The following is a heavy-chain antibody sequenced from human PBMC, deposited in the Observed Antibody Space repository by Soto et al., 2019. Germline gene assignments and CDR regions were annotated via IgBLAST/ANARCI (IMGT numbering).Heavy chain of an antibody. V-gene: IGHV4-34*09. CDR2: IYYSGST. CDR1: GGSFSGYY. CDR3: ARGGLGYCSGGSCYSAELSRYYYGMDV. D-gene: IGHD2-15*01. Sequence: PSETLSLTCAVYGGSFSGYYWTWIRQPPGTGLEWIGYIYYSGSTYYNPSLKSRVTISVDTSKNQFSLKLSSVTAADTAVYYCARGGLGYCSGGSCYSAELSRYYYGMDVWGQGTTVTVSS. J-gene: IGHJ6*02.